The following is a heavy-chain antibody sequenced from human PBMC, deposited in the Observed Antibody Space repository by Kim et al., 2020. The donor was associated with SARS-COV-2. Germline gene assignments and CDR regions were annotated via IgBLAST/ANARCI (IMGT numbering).Heavy chain of an antibody. CDR2: IYYSGST. V-gene: IGHV4-39*01. J-gene: IGHJ4*02. CDR3: ARRLPDLDY. CDR1: GGSISSSSYY. Sequence: SETLSLTCTVSGGSISSSSYYWGWIRQPPGKGLEWIGSIYYSGSTYYNPSLKSRVTISVDTSKNQFSLKLSSVTAADTAVYYCARRLPDLDYWGQGTLVTVSS.